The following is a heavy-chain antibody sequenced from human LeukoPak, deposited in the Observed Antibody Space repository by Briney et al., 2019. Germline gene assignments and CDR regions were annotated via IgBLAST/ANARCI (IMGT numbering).Heavy chain of an antibody. CDR1: GVSISSSNW. CDR3: ATCIAVAGINYFDY. Sequence: PSETLSLTCAVSGVSISSSNWWSWVRQPPGKGLEWIGEIYHSGSTNYNPSLKSRVSISVGKSKNQFSLKLSSVTAADTAVYYCATCIAVAGINYFDYWGQGTLVTVSS. V-gene: IGHV4-4*02. D-gene: IGHD6-19*01. CDR2: IYHSGST. J-gene: IGHJ4*02.